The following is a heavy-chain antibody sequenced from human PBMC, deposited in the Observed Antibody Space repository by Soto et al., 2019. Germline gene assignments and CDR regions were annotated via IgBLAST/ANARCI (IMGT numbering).Heavy chain of an antibody. J-gene: IGHJ4*02. D-gene: IGHD6-13*01. CDR3: AKDEGQQLVMGEFDY. V-gene: IGHV3-23*01. CDR1: GFTFSSYA. CDR2: ISGSGGST. Sequence: GGSLRLSCAASGFTFSSYAMSWVRQAPGKGLEWVSAISGSGGSTYYADSVKGRFTISRDNSKNTLYLQMNSLRAEDTAVYYCAKDEGQQLVMGEFDYWGQGTLVTVSS.